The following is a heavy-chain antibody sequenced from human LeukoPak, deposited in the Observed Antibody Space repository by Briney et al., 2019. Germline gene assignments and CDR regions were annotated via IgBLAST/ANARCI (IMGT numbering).Heavy chain of an antibody. V-gene: IGHV3-23*01. Sequence: TGGSLRLSCAASGFAFSSYAMSWVRQAPGKGLEWVSAISGSGGRTYYADSVKGRFTISRDNSKNTLYLQMNSLRAEDTAVYYCAKVRYFDWLSPFNWFDPWGQGTLVTVSS. CDR2: ISGSGGRT. CDR1: GFAFSSYA. J-gene: IGHJ5*02. CDR3: AKVRYFDWLSPFNWFDP. D-gene: IGHD3-9*01.